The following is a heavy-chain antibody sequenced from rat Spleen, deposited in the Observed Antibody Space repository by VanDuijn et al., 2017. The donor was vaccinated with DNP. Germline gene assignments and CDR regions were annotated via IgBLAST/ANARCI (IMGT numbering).Heavy chain of an antibody. CDR3: ARWNSGHFDY. CDR1: GFTFSDYY. J-gene: IGHJ2*01. CDR2: ISYDGGST. Sequence: EVQLVESGGGLVQPGRSLKLSCAASGFTFSDYYMAWVRQAPTKGLEWVAYISYDGGSTSYGDSVKGRFTISRDNARSTLYLQMNSLRSEDMATYYCARWNSGHFDYWGQGVMVPVSA. V-gene: IGHV5-22*01. D-gene: IGHD4-3*01.